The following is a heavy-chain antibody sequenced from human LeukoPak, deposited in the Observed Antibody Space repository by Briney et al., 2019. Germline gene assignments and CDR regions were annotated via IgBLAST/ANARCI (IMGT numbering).Heavy chain of an antibody. V-gene: IGHV3-9*01. Sequence: GGSLRLSCAASGFTFDDYAMHWVRQAPVQGLEWVSSVSWNSGSIAYANSVKGRFTISRDNAKNSLYLQMNSLRAEDTAFYYCAKATYSTSPGYYFDYWGQGNLVTVSS. CDR3: AKATYSTSPGYYFDY. D-gene: IGHD2-2*01. J-gene: IGHJ4*02. CDR2: VSWNSGSI. CDR1: GFTFDDYA.